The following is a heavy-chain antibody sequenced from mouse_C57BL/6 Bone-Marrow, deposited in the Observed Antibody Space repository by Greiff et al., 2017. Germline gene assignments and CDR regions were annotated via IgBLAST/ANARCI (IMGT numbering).Heavy chain of an antibody. CDR3: ARCTTVVGYGYFDV. CDR2: IYPGCGST. D-gene: IGHD1-1*01. Sequence: VQLQQPGAELVKPGASVKMSCKASGYTFTSYWITWVKQRPGQGLEWIGDIYPGCGSTNYNEKFKSKATLTVDTSSSTAYMQLRSLTSEDSAVYYGARCTTVVGYGYFDVWGTGTTVTVSS. V-gene: IGHV1-55*01. CDR1: GYTFTSYW. J-gene: IGHJ1*03.